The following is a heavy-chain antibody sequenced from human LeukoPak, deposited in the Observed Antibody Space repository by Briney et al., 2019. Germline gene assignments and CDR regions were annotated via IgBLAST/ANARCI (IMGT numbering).Heavy chain of an antibody. CDR3: HIVVVPAARHFDY. CDR2: ISSSGSTI. CDR1: GFTFSDYY. D-gene: IGHD2-2*01. J-gene: IGHJ4*02. Sequence: PGGSLRLSCAASGFTFSDYYMSWIRQAPGKGLEWVSYISSSGSTIYYADSVKGRFTISRDNAKNSLYLQMNSLRVEDTAVYYCHIVVVPAARHFDYWGQGTLVTVSS. V-gene: IGHV3-11*04.